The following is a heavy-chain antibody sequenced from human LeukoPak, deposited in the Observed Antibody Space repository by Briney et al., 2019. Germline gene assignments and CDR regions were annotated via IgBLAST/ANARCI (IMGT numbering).Heavy chain of an antibody. CDR1: GFTFSSSA. Sequence: PGGSLRLSCAASGFTFSSSAMSWVRQAPGKGLEWVAAISDTGRLSYCADSVKGRFTISRDNSKNTLYLQMNSLRAEDTAVYYCAQRAQLPKRHFDYWGQGTLVTVSS. CDR3: AQRAQLPKRHFDY. V-gene: IGHV3-23*01. J-gene: IGHJ4*02. CDR2: ISDTGRLS. D-gene: IGHD2-2*01.